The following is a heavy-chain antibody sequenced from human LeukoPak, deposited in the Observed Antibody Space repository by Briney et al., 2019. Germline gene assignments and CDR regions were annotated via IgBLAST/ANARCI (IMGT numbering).Heavy chain of an antibody. CDR1: GGSIRGYY. V-gene: IGHV4-59*01. CDR2: IYYSGNT. J-gene: IGHJ4*02. Sequence: KPSETLSLTCTVSGGSIRGYYWNWIRQPPGKGLEWIGYIYYSGNTNYNPSLKSRVTVSVDTSKNQFSLKLSSVTAADTAVYYCATDNSYGSGSYYTWGQGTLVTVSS. CDR3: ATDNSYGSGSYYT. D-gene: IGHD3-10*01.